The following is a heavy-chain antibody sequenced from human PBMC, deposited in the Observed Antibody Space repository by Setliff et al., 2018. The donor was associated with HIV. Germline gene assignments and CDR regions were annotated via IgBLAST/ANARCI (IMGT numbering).Heavy chain of an antibody. Sequence: PGGSLRLSCAVSGFTLSSSWMNWVRQAPGKGLEWVANMNQDGSEKNYVVSVKGRFAISRDNAENSLYLQMNSLRGEDTAFYYCARYFRDGSYNDYWGQGALVTVSS. J-gene: IGHJ4*02. CDR1: GFTLSSSW. D-gene: IGHD3-10*01. V-gene: IGHV3-7*01. CDR2: MNQDGSEK. CDR3: ARYFRDGSYNDY.